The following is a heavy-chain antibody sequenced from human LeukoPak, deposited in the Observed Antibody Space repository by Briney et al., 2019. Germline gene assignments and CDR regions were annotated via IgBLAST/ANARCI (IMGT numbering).Heavy chain of an antibody. Sequence: PSETLSLTCTVSGGSISSGSYYWSWIRQPAGKGLEWIGRIYTSGSTNYNPSLKSRVTISVDTSKNQFSLKLSSVTAADTAVYYCARVRCNSSGWCHFDYWGQGTLVTVSS. J-gene: IGHJ4*02. CDR3: ARVRCNSSGWCHFDY. D-gene: IGHD6-19*01. CDR1: GGSISSGSYY. CDR2: IYTSGST. V-gene: IGHV4-61*02.